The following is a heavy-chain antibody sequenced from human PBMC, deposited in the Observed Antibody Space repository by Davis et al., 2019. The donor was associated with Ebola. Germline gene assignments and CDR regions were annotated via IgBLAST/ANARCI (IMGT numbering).Heavy chain of an antibody. CDR2: IWYDGSNK. Sequence: GGSLRLSCAASGFTFSSYGMHWVRQAPGKGLEWVAVIWYDGSNKYYADSVKGRFTISRDNFKNTVYLQMDSLRADDTAVYYCATRDTSSNCFGFYPWGQGTLVTVSS. D-gene: IGHD6-13*01. V-gene: IGHV3-33*03. J-gene: IGHJ5*02. CDR3: ATRDTSSNCFGFYP. CDR1: GFTFSSYG.